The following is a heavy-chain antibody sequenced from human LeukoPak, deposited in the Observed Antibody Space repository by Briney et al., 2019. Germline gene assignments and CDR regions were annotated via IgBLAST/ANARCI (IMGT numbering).Heavy chain of an antibody. Sequence: GGPLRLSCAASGFTFSSYSMNWVRQAPGKGLEWVSSISSSSSYIYYADSVKGRFTISRDNAKNSLYLQMNSLRAEDTAVYYCARGGAPVVPAAMDFDYWGEGTLVTVSS. D-gene: IGHD2-2*01. CDR3: ARGGAPVVPAAMDFDY. V-gene: IGHV3-21*01. J-gene: IGHJ4*02. CDR1: GFTFSSYS. CDR2: ISSSSSYI.